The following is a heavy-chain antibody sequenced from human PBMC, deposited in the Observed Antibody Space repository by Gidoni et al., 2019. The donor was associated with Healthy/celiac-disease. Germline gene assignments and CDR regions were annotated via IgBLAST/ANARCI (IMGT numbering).Heavy chain of an antibody. CDR2: INHSGST. Sequence: QVQLQQWGAGLLKPSETLSLTCAVYGGSFSGYYWSWIRQPPGKGLEWIGEINHSGSTNYNPSLKSRVTISVDTSKNQFSLKLSSVTAADTAVYYCARGEGELYYFDYWGQGTLVTVSS. V-gene: IGHV4-34*01. J-gene: IGHJ4*02. D-gene: IGHD1-26*01. CDR1: GGSFSGYY. CDR3: ARGEGELYYFDY.